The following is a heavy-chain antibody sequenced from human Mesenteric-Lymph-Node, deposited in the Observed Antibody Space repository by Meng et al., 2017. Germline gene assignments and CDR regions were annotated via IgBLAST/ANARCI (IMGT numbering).Heavy chain of an antibody. Sequence: ASVKVSCKASGYTFTSYGISWVRRAPGQGLEWMGWISAYNGNTNYAQKLQGRVTMTTDTSTSTAYMELRSLRSDDTAVYYCAREDSGAMATYYYYGMDVWGQGTTVTVSS. V-gene: IGHV1-18*01. J-gene: IGHJ6*02. CDR1: GYTFTSYG. D-gene: IGHD5-18*01. CDR3: AREDSGAMATYYYYGMDV. CDR2: ISAYNGNT.